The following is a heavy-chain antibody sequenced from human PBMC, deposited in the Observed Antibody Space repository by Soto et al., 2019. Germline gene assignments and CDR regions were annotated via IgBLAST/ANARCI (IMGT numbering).Heavy chain of an antibody. J-gene: IGHJ6*02. V-gene: IGHV3-7*01. D-gene: IGHD5-12*01. CDR3: ARDNRDGYNYYYYGMDV. CDR2: IKQDGREK. Sequence: GGSLRLSCAASGFTFSSYWMSWVRQAPGKGLEWVANIKQDGREKYYVDSVKGRFTISRDNAKNSLYLQMNSLRAEDTAVYYWARDNRDGYNYYYYGMDVWGQGTTVTVSS. CDR1: GFTFSSYW.